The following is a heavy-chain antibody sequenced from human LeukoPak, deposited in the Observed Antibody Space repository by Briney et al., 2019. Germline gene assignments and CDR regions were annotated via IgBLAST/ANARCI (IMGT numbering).Heavy chain of an antibody. V-gene: IGHV1-8*01. CDR2: MNPNSGNT. J-gene: IGHJ5*02. CDR1: GYTFTSYD. Sequence: ASVKVSCKASGYTFTSYDINWVRQATGQGLEWMGWMNPNSGNTGYPQKFQGRVTVTRNTSISTAYMELSSLRSEDTAVYYCARADSSGYNWFDPWGQGTLVTVSS. D-gene: IGHD3-22*01. CDR3: ARADSSGYNWFDP.